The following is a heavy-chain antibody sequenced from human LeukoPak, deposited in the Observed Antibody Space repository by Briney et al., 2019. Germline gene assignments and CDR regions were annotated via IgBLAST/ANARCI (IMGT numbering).Heavy chain of an antibody. J-gene: IGHJ3*02. V-gene: IGHV1-18*01. CDR2: ISCYNGDT. Sequence: ASVKVSCKASGYIFNKYGVSWVRQAPGQGLEWLAWISCYNGDTNYAQKFQFRVTMTTDTSTSTAYMELSSLTSEDTAVYYCARADYEGNNWRDDAFDIWGQGTMVTVSS. CDR3: ARADYEGNNWRDDAFDI. CDR1: GYIFNKYG. D-gene: IGHD1-1*01.